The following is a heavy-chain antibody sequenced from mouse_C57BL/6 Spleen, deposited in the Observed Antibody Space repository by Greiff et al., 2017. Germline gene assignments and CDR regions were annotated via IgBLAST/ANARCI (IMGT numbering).Heavy chain of an antibody. CDR3: ARGWYGNYGAMDY. V-gene: IGHV5-16*01. CDR2: INYDGSST. CDR1: GFTFSDYY. Sequence: EVKLVESEGGLVQPGSSMKLSCTASGFTFSDYYMAWVRQVPEKGLEWVANINYDGSSTYYLDSLKSRFIISRDNAKNILYLQMSSLKSEDRATYYCARGWYGNYGAMDYWGQGTSVTVSS. J-gene: IGHJ4*01. D-gene: IGHD2-10*02.